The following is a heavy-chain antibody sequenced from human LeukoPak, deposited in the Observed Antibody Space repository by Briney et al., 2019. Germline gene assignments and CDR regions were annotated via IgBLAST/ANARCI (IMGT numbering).Heavy chain of an antibody. CDR3: AKGGRWLLGSLYFDY. Sequence: PGGSLRLSCAASGFTFSNAWMSWVRQAPGKGLEWVSVIYMNGVTYHADSVKGRFTISRDDSKNTVYLQMNSLRAEDTAVYYCAKGGRWLLGSLYFDYWGQGALVTASS. CDR2: IYMNGVT. V-gene: IGHV3-53*01. CDR1: GFTFSNAW. J-gene: IGHJ4*02. D-gene: IGHD5-12*01.